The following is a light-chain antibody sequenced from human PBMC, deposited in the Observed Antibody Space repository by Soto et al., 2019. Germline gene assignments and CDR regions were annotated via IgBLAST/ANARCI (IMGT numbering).Light chain of an antibody. Sequence: EIVMTQSPATLSVSPGERATLSCRASQSVSNNLAWYQQKPGQAPRLLIYFASTRATGIPARFSGSGSGTEFPLTISRLQSEDFAVYYCQQYNNWPLTFGGGTKVEIK. V-gene: IGKV3-15*01. CDR1: QSVSNN. CDR2: FAS. CDR3: QQYNNWPLT. J-gene: IGKJ4*01.